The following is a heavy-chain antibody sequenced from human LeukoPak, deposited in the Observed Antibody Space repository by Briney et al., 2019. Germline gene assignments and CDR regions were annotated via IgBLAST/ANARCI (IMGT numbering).Heavy chain of an antibody. V-gene: IGHV1-2*06. D-gene: IGHD2-15*01. Sequence: ASVKVSCKASGYTFTGYYMHWVRQAPRQGLEWMGRINPNSGGTNYAQKFQGRVTMTRDTSISTAYMELSRLRSDDTAVYYCARLSLGYCSGGSCYAYYMDVWGKGTTVTVSS. CDR1: GYTFTGYY. CDR2: INPNSGGT. J-gene: IGHJ6*03. CDR3: ARLSLGYCSGGSCYAYYMDV.